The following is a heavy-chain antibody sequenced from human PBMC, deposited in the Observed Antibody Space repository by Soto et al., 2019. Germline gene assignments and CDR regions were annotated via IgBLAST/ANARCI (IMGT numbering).Heavy chain of an antibody. CDR3: TLYCSGVTCSGH. CDR1: GFTFSSYA. V-gene: IGHV3-23*01. CDR2: ISDSGGST. Sequence: EVQLLEAGGGLVQPGGSLRLSCAASGFTFSSYAMTWVRQAPGKGLDWVAAISDSGGSTYYAASVKGRCTISRDNSKNPVYLQMSSLRAEDTAVYYCTLYCSGVTCSGHWGQGPLVTVSS. D-gene: IGHD2-15*01. J-gene: IGHJ4*02.